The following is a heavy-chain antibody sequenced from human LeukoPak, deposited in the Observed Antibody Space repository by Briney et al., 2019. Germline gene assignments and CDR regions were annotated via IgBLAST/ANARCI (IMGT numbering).Heavy chain of an antibody. CDR1: GFTYSSYA. Sequence: GGSLRLSCAASGFTYSSYAMSCVRQAPGKGLECVSGISGSGGSTCYADSVKGRLTISRDNSKNTLYLQMNSLRAEDTAVYYCAKDAYYDFWSGYPPDYWGQGTLVTVSS. CDR2: ISGSGGST. V-gene: IGHV3-23*01. CDR3: AKDAYYDFWSGYPPDY. D-gene: IGHD3-3*01. J-gene: IGHJ4*02.